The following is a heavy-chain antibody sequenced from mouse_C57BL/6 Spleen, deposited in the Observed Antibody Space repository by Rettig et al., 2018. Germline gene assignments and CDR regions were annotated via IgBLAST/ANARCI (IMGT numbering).Heavy chain of an antibody. CDR3: ANRVFDY. Sequence: QVQLQQPGAELVKPGASVKLSCKASGYTFTSYWMQWVKQRPGHGLEWIGEIDPSDSYTNYNQKFKGKATLTVDTSASTAYMQLSSLTSEDSAVYYCANRVFDYWGQGTTLTVSS. J-gene: IGHJ2*01. CDR1: GYTFTSYW. V-gene: IGHV1-50*01. CDR2: IDPSDSYT.